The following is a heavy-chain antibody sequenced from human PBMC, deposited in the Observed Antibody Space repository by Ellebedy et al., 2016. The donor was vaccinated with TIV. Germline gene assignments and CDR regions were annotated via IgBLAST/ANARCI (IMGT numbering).Heavy chain of an antibody. Sequence: PGGSLRLSCAASGFSFSSYAMHWVRQAPGKGLEWVALMSYDGTNKYYTDSTRGRFTISRDNSKNTLYLQLNSLTTEDTAMYYCAKGRGSGSWDFDYWGQGTLVTVSS. CDR3: AKGRGSGSWDFDY. D-gene: IGHD3-10*01. V-gene: IGHV3-30*18. CDR1: GFSFSSYA. J-gene: IGHJ4*02. CDR2: MSYDGTNK.